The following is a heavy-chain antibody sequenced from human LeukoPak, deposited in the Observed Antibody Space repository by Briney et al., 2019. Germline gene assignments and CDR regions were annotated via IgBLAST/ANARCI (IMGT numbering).Heavy chain of an antibody. J-gene: IGHJ4*02. V-gene: IGHV1-2*02. D-gene: IGHD5-18*01. CDR2: INPNSGGT. CDR3: ARGRGYSYGEDLDY. CDR1: GYTFTGYY. Sequence: VASVKVCCEASGYTFTGYYMHWVRQAPGQGLEWMGWINPNSGGTNYAQKFQGRVTMTRDTSISTAYMELSRLRSDDTAVYYCARGRGYSYGEDLDYWGQGTLVTVSS.